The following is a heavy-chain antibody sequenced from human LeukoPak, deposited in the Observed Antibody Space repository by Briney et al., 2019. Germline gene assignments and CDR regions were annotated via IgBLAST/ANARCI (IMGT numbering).Heavy chain of an antibody. CDR1: GFTFSTYA. Sequence: PGGSLRLSCAASGFTFSTYAMSWVRQAPGKGLEWVSAISGSGGKTYYADSVKGRFTISRDNSKNTLYLQMNSLRAEDTAVYYCARAVHYYDSLGAAFDLWGQGTMVTVSS. CDR3: ARAVHYYDSLGAAFDL. V-gene: IGHV3-23*01. CDR2: ISGSGGKT. J-gene: IGHJ3*01. D-gene: IGHD3-22*01.